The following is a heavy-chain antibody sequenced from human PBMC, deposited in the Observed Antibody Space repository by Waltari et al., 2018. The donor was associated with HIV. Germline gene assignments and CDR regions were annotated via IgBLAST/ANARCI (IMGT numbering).Heavy chain of an antibody. D-gene: IGHD5-18*01. Sequence: QVQLQESGPGLVRPPQTLSLTCTVSGGSLGIGPYYWSWTRQHPGKGLEWIGYIYDSGYTFYNPTLKSRVAMSVETSKNQFSLRLNSVTAADTAVYYCARGWDTARVAGDYFGMDVWGQGTTVTVSS. CDR1: GGSLGIGPYY. J-gene: IGHJ6*02. V-gene: IGHV4-31*03. CDR3: ARGWDTARVAGDYFGMDV. CDR2: IYDSGYT.